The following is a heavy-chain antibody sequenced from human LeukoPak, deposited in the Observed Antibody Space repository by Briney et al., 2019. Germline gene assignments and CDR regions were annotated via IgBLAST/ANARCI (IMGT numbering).Heavy chain of an antibody. CDR3: VPVYYGSGSYPH. Sequence: PGRSLRLSCSASGFTFSSYAMHWVRQAPGKGLEYVSAISSNGGSTYYADSVKGRFTISRDNSKNTLYLQMSSLRAEDTAVYYCVPVYYGSGSYPHWGQGTLVTVSS. J-gene: IGHJ4*02. CDR2: ISSNGGST. V-gene: IGHV3-64D*06. CDR1: GFTFSSYA. D-gene: IGHD3-10*01.